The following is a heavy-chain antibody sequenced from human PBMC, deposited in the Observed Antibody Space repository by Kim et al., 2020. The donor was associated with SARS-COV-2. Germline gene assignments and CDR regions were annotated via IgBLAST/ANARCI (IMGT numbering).Heavy chain of an antibody. Sequence: SETLSLTCTVSGGSISSGDYYWSWIRQPPGKGLEWIGYIYYSGSTYYNPSLKSRVTISVDTSKNQFSLKLSSVTAADTAVYYCARGGAYCSSTSCSPIPDYWGQGTLVTVSS. V-gene: IGHV4-30-4*01. J-gene: IGHJ4*02. CDR3: ARGGAYCSSTSCSPIPDY. CDR1: GGSISSGDYY. CDR2: IYYSGST. D-gene: IGHD2-2*01.